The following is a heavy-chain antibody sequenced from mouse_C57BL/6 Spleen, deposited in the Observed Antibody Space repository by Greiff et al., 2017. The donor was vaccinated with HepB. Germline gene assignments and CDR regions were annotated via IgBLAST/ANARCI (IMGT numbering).Heavy chain of an antibody. CDR3: ARYGAQATFAWFAY. Sequence: QVHVKQPGTELVKPGASVKLSCKASGYTFTSYWMHWVKQRPGQGLEWIGNINPSNGGTNYNEKFKSKATLTVDKSSSTAYMQLSSLTSEDSAVYYCARYGAQATFAWFAYWGQGTLVTVSA. J-gene: IGHJ3*01. CDR1: GYTFTSYW. D-gene: IGHD3-2*02. CDR2: INPSNGGT. V-gene: IGHV1-53*01.